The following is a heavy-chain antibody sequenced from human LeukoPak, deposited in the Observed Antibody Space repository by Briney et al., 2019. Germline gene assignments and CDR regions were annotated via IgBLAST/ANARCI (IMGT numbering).Heavy chain of an antibody. J-gene: IGHJ6*03. CDR1: GGSISSSSYY. V-gene: IGHV4-39*07. Sequence: SETLSLTCTVSGGSISSSSYYWGWTRHPPGKGLEWIGSIYYSGSTYYNPSLKSRVTISVDTSKNQFSLKVTSVTAADTAVYYCARASTYYYYMDVWGKGTTVTVSS. CDR2: IYYSGST. CDR3: ARASTYYYYMDV. D-gene: IGHD2-2*01.